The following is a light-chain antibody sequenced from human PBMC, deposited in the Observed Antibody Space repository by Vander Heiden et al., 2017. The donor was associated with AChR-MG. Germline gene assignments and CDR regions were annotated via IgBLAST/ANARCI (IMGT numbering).Light chain of an antibody. Sequence: QSVLPQPPSASGTPGQRVTIPCSGSRSHIGSNTVSWYQQLPGTAPKLLIYRNSQRPSGVPDRFSGSKSGTSASLAISGLQSEDETYYYCATWDDGLNGQVFGGGTKLTVL. J-gene: IGLJ2*01. CDR2: RNS. CDR1: RSHIGSNT. V-gene: IGLV1-44*01. CDR3: ATWDDGLNGQV.